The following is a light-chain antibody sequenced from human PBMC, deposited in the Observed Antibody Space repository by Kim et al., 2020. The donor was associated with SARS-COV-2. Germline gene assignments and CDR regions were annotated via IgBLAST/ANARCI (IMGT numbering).Light chain of an antibody. V-gene: IGLV2-18*02. Sequence: QSALTQPPSVSGSPGQSVTISCTGTSSDFGRYNRVSWYQQPPGTAPKLIIYEVSNRPSGVPDRFSGSKSGNTASLTIPGLQAEDEADYFCSSYTTSNTFVFGTGTKVTVL. J-gene: IGLJ1*01. CDR3: SSYTTSNTFV. CDR2: EVS. CDR1: SSDFGRYNR.